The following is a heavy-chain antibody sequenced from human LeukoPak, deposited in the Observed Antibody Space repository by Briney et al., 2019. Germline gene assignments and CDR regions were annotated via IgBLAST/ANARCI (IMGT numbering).Heavy chain of an antibody. CDR1: GFTFDGYG. V-gene: IGHV3-20*04. D-gene: IGHD3-22*01. Sequence: PGGSLRLSCAASGFTFDGYGMRWVRQAPGKGLEWVSGFTWYGGSTNYADSVKGRFTISRDNAKNSLYLQMNILRVEDTALYYCARSPYYYDSSGYYGFDYWGQGTLVTVSS. J-gene: IGHJ4*02. CDR2: FTWYGGST. CDR3: ARSPYYYDSSGYYGFDY.